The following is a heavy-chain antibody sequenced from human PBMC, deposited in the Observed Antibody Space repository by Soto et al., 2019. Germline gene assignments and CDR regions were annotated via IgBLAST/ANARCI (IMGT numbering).Heavy chain of an antibody. D-gene: IGHD4-17*01. V-gene: IGHV1-69*01. CDR1: GGTFSSYA. CDR3: ARKDYGDSLGAFDI. CDR2: IIPIFGTA. J-gene: IGHJ3*02. Sequence: QVQLVQSGAEVKKPGSSVKVSCKASGGTFSSYAISWVRQAPGQGLEWMGGIIPIFGTANYAQKFQGRVTITADESTSTDYMELSSLRSEDTAVYYCARKDYGDSLGAFDIWDQGTMVTVSS.